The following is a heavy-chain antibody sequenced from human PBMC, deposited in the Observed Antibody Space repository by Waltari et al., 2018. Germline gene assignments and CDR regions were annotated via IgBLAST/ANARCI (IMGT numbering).Heavy chain of an antibody. D-gene: IGHD3-3*01. CDR2: IYYSGST. Sequence: QLQLQESGPGLVKPSETLSLTCTVSGGSISSSSYYWGWIRQPPGKGLEWIGSIYYSGSTYDNPSLKSRVTISVDTSKNQFSLKLSSVTAADTAVYYCAREGRRDFWSGYYDLYYYGMDVWGQGTTVTVSS. CDR1: GGSISSSSYY. CDR3: AREGRRDFWSGYYDLYYYGMDV. J-gene: IGHJ6*02. V-gene: IGHV4-39*07.